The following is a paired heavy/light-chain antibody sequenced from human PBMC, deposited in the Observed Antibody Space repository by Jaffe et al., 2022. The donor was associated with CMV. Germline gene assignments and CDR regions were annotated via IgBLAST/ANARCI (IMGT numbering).Light chain of an antibody. CDR1: QTVNNF. J-gene: IGKJ4*01. V-gene: IGKV1-39*01. CDR2: TAS. CDR3: QQSYDTPPLT. Sequence: DIQMTQSPTSLSASVGDRVTITCRASQTVNNFLNWYQQKPGKAPKLLISTASSLQAGVPSRFSGSGSGTDFTLTISSLQPEDFATYYCQQSYDTPPLTFGGGTRVEIK.
Heavy chain of an antibody. J-gene: IGHJ6*02. Sequence: EVKLMESGGGLVQPGGSLRLSCVASGFSFDSYTMVWVRQAPGKGLEWISYISDSSSTTYYVDSVKGRFTISRDNAKNSLFLQMNTLRDEDTAVYYCARDLRLAAAGPWGYYFYGMDVWGQGTTVTVSS. CDR2: ISDSSSTT. CDR1: GFSFDSYT. CDR3: ARDLRLAAAGPWGYYFYGMDV. D-gene: IGHD6-13*01. V-gene: IGHV3-48*02.